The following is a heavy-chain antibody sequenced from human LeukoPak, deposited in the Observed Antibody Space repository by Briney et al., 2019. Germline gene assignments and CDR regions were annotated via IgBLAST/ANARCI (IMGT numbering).Heavy chain of an antibody. CDR3: AREFGQLVPDY. CDR1: GYTFTSYY. J-gene: IGHJ4*02. CDR2: INPSGGST. D-gene: IGHD6-6*01. Sequence: ASVKVSCKASGYTFTSYYMHWVRQAPGQGLEWMGIINPSGGSTSYAQKFLGRVTMTRDTSTSTVYMELSSLRSEDTAVYYCAREFGQLVPDYWGQGTLVTVSS. V-gene: IGHV1-46*01.